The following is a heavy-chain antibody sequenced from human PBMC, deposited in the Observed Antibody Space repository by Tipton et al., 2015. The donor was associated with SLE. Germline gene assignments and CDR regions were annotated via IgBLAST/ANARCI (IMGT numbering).Heavy chain of an antibody. CDR3: AKDIRGGFYYGMDV. V-gene: IGHV3-9*01. J-gene: IGHJ6*02. CDR1: GFKFDDYA. D-gene: IGHD3-16*01. CDR2: LSWNSGNM. Sequence: QLVQSGGGLVQPGGSLRLSCAASGFKFDDYAVHWVRQAPGKGPEWVSGLSWNSGNMDYADSVKGRFTISRDNAKNSLYLQMNILRVEDTAFYFCAKDIRGGFYYGMDVWGQGTTVTVSS.